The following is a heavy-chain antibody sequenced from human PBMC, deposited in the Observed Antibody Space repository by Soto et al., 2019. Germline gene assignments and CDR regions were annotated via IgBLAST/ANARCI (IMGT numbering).Heavy chain of an antibody. J-gene: IGHJ5*02. V-gene: IGHV4-30-4*01. D-gene: IGHD6-6*01. CDR2: LYQSGKT. CDR3: ARSLRSSSGYFDP. CDR1: GDFIGSGDYY. Sequence: LTCDVGGDFIGSGDYYWTWMRQHPGKGLADIGYLYQSGKTYYNPSLKRLPFISRDTSKCQFFLRLTSVTAADTAMYYCARSLRSSSGYFDPWGQGTLVTVSS.